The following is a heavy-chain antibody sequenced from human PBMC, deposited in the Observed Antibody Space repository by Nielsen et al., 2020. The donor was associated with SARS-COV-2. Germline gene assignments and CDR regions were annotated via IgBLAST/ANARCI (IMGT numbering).Heavy chain of an antibody. V-gene: IGHV4-59*12. J-gene: IGHJ4*02. D-gene: IGHD4-23*01. CDR3: ARTVVTLDFDY. CDR2: IYYSGST. CDR1: GGSISSYY. Sequence: SETLSLTCTVSGGSISSYYWSWIRQPPGKGLEWIGYIYYSGSTNHNPSLKSRVTISIDTSKNQFSLRLRSVTAADTAVYYCARTVVTLDFDYWGQGTLVTVSS.